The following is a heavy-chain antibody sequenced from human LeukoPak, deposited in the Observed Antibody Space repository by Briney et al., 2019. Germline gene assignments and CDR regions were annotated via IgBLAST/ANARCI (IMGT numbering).Heavy chain of an antibody. CDR3: ARGGDIVVVPAAMLPVMRLEGLFDP. CDR2: IYHSGST. CDR1: GYSISSGYY. V-gene: IGHV4-38-2*02. D-gene: IGHD2-2*01. Sequence: SETLSLTCTVSGYSISSGYYWGWIRQPPGKGLEWIGSIYHSGSTYYNPSLKSRVTISVDTSKNQFSLKLSSVTAADTAVYYCARGGDIVVVPAAMLPVMRLEGLFDPWGQGTLVTVSS. J-gene: IGHJ5*02.